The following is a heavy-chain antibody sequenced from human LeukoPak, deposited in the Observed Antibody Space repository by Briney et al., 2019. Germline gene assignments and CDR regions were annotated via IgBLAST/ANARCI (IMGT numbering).Heavy chain of an antibody. V-gene: IGHV3-30-3*01. CDR3: AKGVVPAALPIDY. CDR1: GFTFSSYA. D-gene: IGHD2-2*01. CDR2: ISYDGSNK. J-gene: IGHJ4*02. Sequence: GGSLRLSCAASGFTFSSYAMHWVRQAPGKGLEWVAVISYDGSNKYYADSVKGRFTISRDNSKNTLYLQMNSLRAEDTAVYYCAKGVVPAALPIDYWGQGTLVTVSS.